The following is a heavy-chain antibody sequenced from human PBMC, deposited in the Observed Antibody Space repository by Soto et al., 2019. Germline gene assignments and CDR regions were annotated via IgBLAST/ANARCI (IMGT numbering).Heavy chain of an antibody. CDR3: AREGNLGRWLQPLAF. CDR1: DDSSSAYS. CDR2: IHYNGNT. D-gene: IGHD5-12*01. V-gene: IGHV4-59*01. J-gene: IGHJ4*02. Sequence: SVTCSVADDSSSAYSWSWVRQPPGKGLEWIGNIHYNGNTKYSPSLKSRVTMSVDTSKNHFSLRLISVTAADTATYFCAREGNLGRWLQPLAFWGQGTLVTVSS.